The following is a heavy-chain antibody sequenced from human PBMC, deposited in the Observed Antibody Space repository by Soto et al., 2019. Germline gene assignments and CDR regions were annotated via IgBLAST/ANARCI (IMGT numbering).Heavy chain of an antibody. Sequence: GGSLRLSCAASGFTFSSYAMSWVRQAPGKGLEWVSAISGSGGSTYYADSVKGRFTISRDNSKNTLYLQMNSLRAEDTAVYYCAKAPTQWLVPYPTLSLDYWGQGTLVTVSS. CDR2: ISGSGGST. V-gene: IGHV3-23*01. D-gene: IGHD6-19*01. CDR1: GFTFSSYA. J-gene: IGHJ4*02. CDR3: AKAPTQWLVPYPTLSLDY.